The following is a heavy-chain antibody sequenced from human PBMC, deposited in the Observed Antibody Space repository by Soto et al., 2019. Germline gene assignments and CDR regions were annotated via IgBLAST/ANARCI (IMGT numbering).Heavy chain of an antibody. J-gene: IGHJ5*02. Sequence: SVPVSCKASGGTFRTYAISWVRQAPGQGLEWMGGIIPIFGTANYAQKFQGRVTITADESTSTAYMELSTLRSEDTAVYYCARDLSHCSGGSCYRLGGRRFDPWGQGTLVTVSS. CDR2: IIPIFGTA. CDR3: ARDLSHCSGGSCYRLGGRRFDP. V-gene: IGHV1-69*13. CDR1: GGTFRTYA. D-gene: IGHD2-15*01.